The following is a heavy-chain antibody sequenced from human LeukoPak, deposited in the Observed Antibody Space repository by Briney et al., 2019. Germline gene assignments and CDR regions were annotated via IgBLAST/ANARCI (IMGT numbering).Heavy chain of an antibody. CDR2: IYYSGST. CDR1: GGSISSSSYY. J-gene: IGHJ4*02. Sequence: SETLSLTCTVSGGSISSSSYYWGWIRQPPGKGLEWIGSIYYSGSTYYNPSLKSRVTISVDTSKNQFSLKLSSVTAADTAVYYCARVPEDYHYFDYWGQGTLVTVSS. V-gene: IGHV4-39*07. D-gene: IGHD4-11*01. CDR3: ARVPEDYHYFDY.